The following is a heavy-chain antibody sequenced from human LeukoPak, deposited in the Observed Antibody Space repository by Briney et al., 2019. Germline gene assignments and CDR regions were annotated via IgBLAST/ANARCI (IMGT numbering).Heavy chain of an antibody. CDR3: VREAGYCAPVCVRTNWFDP. Sequence: GGSLRLSCAASGFPFSSHAMSWVRQPPGKGLEWGAAISNGKTYYADSVRGRFAISRDDSTNTVYPHMNSLRDEDTALYHCVREAGYCAPVCVRTNWFDPWGQGTLVTVSS. D-gene: IGHD2-15*01. V-gene: IGHV3-23*01. CDR2: ISNGKT. J-gene: IGHJ5*02. CDR1: GFPFSSHA.